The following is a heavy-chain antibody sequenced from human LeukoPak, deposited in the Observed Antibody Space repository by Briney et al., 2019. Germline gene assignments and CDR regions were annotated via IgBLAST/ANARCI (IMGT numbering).Heavy chain of an antibody. CDR3: ARIHRYCSGGACYVLDN. J-gene: IGHJ4*02. CDR2: VYYSGST. Sequence: SETLSLTCVVSGVSVSGYYWCWIRQPPGRGLEWIGYVYYSGSTNYNPSFKSRITISVDTSRNQFSLQLSSVTAADTAVYYCARIHRYCSGGACYVLDNWGQGTLVAVSS. CDR1: GVSVSGYY. D-gene: IGHD2-15*01. V-gene: IGHV4-59*02.